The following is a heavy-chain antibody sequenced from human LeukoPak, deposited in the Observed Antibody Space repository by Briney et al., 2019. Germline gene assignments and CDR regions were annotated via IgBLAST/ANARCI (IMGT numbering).Heavy chain of an antibody. D-gene: IGHD6-19*01. V-gene: IGHV1-18*01. CDR1: GYTFTSYG. J-gene: IGHJ5*02. CDR2: ISAYNGNT. CDR3: ARALGIAVAGTVRWFDP. Sequence: GGSVKVSCKASGYTFTSYGISWARQAPGQGLEWMGWISAYNGNTNYAQKLQGRVTMTTDTSTSTAYMELRSLRSDDTAVYYCARALGIAVAGTVRWFDPWGQGTLVTVSS.